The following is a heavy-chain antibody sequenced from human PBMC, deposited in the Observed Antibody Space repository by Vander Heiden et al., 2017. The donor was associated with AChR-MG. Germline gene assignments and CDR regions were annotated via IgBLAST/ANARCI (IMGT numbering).Heavy chain of an antibody. CDR2: IYNSGST. D-gene: IGHD6-19*01. Sequence: QVQLQESGPGLVRPSETLSLTCTVSGASVRPYSWAWIRQPPGKRLEWVGSIYNSGSTNYNPSLKSRLIISVDTSKNHFSLRLSSVTAADTAVYYCARHAFSVAGTGGVDYWGQGTLVTVSS. CDR1: GASVRPYS. J-gene: IGHJ4*02. V-gene: IGHV4-59*08. CDR3: ARHAFSVAGTGGVDY.